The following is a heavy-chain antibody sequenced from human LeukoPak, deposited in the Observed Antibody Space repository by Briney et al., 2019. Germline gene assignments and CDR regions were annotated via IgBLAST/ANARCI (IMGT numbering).Heavy chain of an antibody. CDR3: AHRGSYYLFDY. J-gene: IGHJ4*02. CDR2: VYWDDDK. D-gene: IGHD1-26*01. Sequence: SGPTLVKPTQTLTLTCTFTGFSLSTSGVGVGWTRQSPGKALEWLALVYWDDDKRYSPSLKSRLTITKDTSRNRVFLTMTNMDPVDTATYYCAHRGSYYLFDYWGQGTLVTVSS. CDR1: GFSLSTSGVG. V-gene: IGHV2-5*02.